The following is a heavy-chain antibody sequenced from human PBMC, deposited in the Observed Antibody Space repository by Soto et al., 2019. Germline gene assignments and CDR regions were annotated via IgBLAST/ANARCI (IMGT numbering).Heavy chain of an antibody. D-gene: IGHD2-15*01. CDR3: ARRNKGYCSGGSCYLGDYYYGMDV. Sequence: GESLKISCKGSGYSFTSYWISWVRQMPGKGLEWMGRIDPSDSYTNYSPSFQGHVTISADKSISTAYLQWGSLKASDTAMYYCARRNKGYCSGGSCYLGDYYYGMDVWGQGTTVTVSS. V-gene: IGHV5-10-1*01. CDR2: IDPSDSYT. CDR1: GYSFTSYW. J-gene: IGHJ6*02.